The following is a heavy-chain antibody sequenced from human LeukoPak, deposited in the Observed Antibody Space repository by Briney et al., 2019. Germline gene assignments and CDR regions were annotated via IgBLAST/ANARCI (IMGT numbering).Heavy chain of an antibody. J-gene: IGHJ1*01. CDR1: GFTFDTYT. CDR2: IDTTSTTM. D-gene: IGHD2-15*01. Sequence: GGSLRLSCAASGFTFDTYTMNWVRQAPGTGLEWVSYIDTTSTTMYYADSVKGRFTISRDNAKNSLYLQMYSLRVEDTAVYYCTRGLVVVAQYFQHWGQGTLVTVSS. V-gene: IGHV3-48*01. CDR3: TRGLVVVAQYFQH.